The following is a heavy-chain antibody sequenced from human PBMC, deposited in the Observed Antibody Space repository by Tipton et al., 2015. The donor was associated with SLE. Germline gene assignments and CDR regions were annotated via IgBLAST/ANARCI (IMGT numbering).Heavy chain of an antibody. J-gene: IGHJ4*02. V-gene: IGHV4-59*10. D-gene: IGHD3-10*01. CDR1: GGSFSGYY. Sequence: TLSLTCAVYGGSFSGYYWSWIRQPAGKGLEWIGRIYTNGSTNHNPSLKSRVTISIDTSKNQFSLRLSSVTAADTAVYYCASGVYFFDFWGQGALVTVSS. CDR3: ASGVYFFDF. CDR2: IYTNGST.